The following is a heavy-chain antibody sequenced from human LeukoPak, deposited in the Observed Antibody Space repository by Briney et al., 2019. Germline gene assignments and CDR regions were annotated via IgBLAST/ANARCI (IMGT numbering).Heavy chain of an antibody. CDR2: INPNSGGT. CDR3: ARDASRDGYIRTDY. J-gene: IGHJ4*02. CDR1: GYTFTGYY. Sequence: GASVKVSCKASGYTFTGYYMHWVRQAPGQGLEWMGWINPNSGGTNYAQKFQGRVTMTRDTSISTAYMELSRLRSDDTAVYYCARDASRDGYIRTDYWGQGTLVTVSS. D-gene: IGHD5-24*01. V-gene: IGHV1-2*02.